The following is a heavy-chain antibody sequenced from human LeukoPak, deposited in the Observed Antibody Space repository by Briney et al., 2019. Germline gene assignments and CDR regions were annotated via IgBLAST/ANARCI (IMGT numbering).Heavy chain of an antibody. Sequence: GGSLRLSCAASGFTFSSYAMHWVRQAPGKGLDWVVVISYDGSNKYYADSVKGRFTISRDNSKNTLYLQMNSLRAEDTAVYYCWLLLGYWGQGTLVTVSS. CDR1: GFTFSSYA. J-gene: IGHJ4*02. CDR3: WLLLGY. V-gene: IGHV3-30-3*01. D-gene: IGHD3-22*01. CDR2: ISYDGSNK.